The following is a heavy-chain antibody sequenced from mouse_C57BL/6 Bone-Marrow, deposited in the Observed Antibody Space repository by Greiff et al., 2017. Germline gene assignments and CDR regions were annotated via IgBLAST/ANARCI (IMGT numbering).Heavy chain of an antibody. Sequence: VQLQQSGPELVKPGASVKIPCKASGYTFTDYNMDWVKQSHGKSLEWIGDINPNNGGTIYNQKFKGKATLTVDKSSSTAYMELRRLTSEDTAVYYCARNENDGYCFDYWGQGTTLTVSS. CDR3: ARNENDGYCFDY. CDR2: INPNNGGT. V-gene: IGHV1-18*01. D-gene: IGHD2-3*01. CDR1: GYTFTDYN. J-gene: IGHJ2*01.